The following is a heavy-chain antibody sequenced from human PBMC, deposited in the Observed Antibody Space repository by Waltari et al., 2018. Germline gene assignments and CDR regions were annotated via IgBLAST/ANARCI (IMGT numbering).Heavy chain of an antibody. V-gene: IGHV1-3*04. Sequence: QAHLEQSGPEVRRPGASVRVSCKTSGYTFIHYEIHWVRQAPGQRPEWMGCINTANGKLKYSQKFQGRFTLFRDISDYTGHMELTSLTSVVTAVYYCASDRVDFFYYKAMDVWGQGTAVTVAS. CDR2: INTANGKL. CDR1: GYTFIHYE. CDR3: ASDRVDFFYYKAMDV. J-gene: IGHJ6*02. D-gene: IGHD3-3*01.